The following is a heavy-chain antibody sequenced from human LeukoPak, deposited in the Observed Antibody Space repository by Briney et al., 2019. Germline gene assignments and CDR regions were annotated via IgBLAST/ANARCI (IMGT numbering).Heavy chain of an antibody. CDR1: GASISSYY. J-gene: IGHJ4*02. V-gene: IGHV4-59*08. D-gene: IGHD3-10*01. CDR3: ASNYYGSGSLDY. CDR2: ISYSGST. Sequence: SSETLSLTCTVSGASISSYYWSWIRQPPGKGLEWIGYISYSGSTNYNPSLKSRVTISVDTSKNQFSLKVSSVTAADTAVYYCASNYYGSGSLDYWGQGNLVTVSS.